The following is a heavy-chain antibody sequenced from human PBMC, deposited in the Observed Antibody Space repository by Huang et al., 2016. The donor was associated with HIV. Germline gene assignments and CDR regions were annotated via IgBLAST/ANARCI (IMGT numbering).Heavy chain of an antibody. CDR1: GYTFAAHG. J-gene: IGHJ4*02. V-gene: IGHV1-18*01. CDR3: VSKVHGFTL. D-gene: IGHD1-1*01. CDR2: ISAYNGHT. Sequence: QVPFLQSGPEAKKPGASVKVSCKASGYTFAAHGISWVGQAPGTGLQWMGWISAYNGHTYKTQKCEGRVDLTTDTSTNTVFLEVRSLRSDDTAVYYCVSKVHGFTLWGPGTLVTVSS.